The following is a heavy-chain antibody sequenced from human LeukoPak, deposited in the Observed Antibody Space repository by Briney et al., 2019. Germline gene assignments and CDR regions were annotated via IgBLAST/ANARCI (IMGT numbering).Heavy chain of an antibody. CDR2: ISSSGSTI. D-gene: IGHD3-9*01. V-gene: IGHV3-48*03. J-gene: IGHJ4*02. CDR3: ARRPAYYDILTADW. Sequence: GGSLRLSCAASGFTFSSYEMNWVRQAPGKGLEWVSYISSSGSTIYYADSVKGRFTISRDNAKNSLYLQMNSLRVEDTAVYYCARRPAYYDILTADWWGQGTLVTVSS. CDR1: GFTFSSYE.